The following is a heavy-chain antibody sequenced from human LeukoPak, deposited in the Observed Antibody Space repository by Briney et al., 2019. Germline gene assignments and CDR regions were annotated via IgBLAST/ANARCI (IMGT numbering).Heavy chain of an antibody. CDR2: IYYSGST. J-gene: IGHJ4*02. D-gene: IGHD3-10*01. V-gene: IGHV4-59*01. CDR1: GGSISSYY. CDR3: ARDRGGPSDY. Sequence: PSETLSLTCTVSGGSISSYYWSWIRQPPGKGLEWIGYIYYSGSTNYNPSLKSRVTISVDTSKNQFSLKLSSVTAADTAVYYCARDRGGPSDYWGQGTLVTVSS.